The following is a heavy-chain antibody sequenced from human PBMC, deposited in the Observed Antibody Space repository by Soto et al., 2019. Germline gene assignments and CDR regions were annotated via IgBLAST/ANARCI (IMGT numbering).Heavy chain of an antibody. CDR2: ISGSGGTT. V-gene: IGHV3-23*01. CDR3: EKDAIAPTPWGILEF. CDR1: GFTFSSYA. D-gene: IGHD2-15*01. J-gene: IGHJ4*02. Sequence: EVQLLESGGGLVQPGGSLSLSCAASGFTFSSYAMSWVRQAPGKGLEWVSGISGSGGTTYHADSVKGRFTISRDNSQNTLFLQMNSLRAEETAVYYCEKDAIAPTPWGILEFWSQGALVNVSS.